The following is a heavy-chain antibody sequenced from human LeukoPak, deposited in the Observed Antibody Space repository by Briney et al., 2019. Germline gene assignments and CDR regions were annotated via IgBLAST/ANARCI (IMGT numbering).Heavy chain of an antibody. CDR3: AGGYGGRYFNY. V-gene: IGHV3-48*01. CDR2: ISSSSSTI. CDR1: GFSFSSYS. D-gene: IGHD5-12*01. J-gene: IGHJ4*02. Sequence: GGSLRLSCAASGFSFSSYSMNWVRQAPGKGLEWVSYISSSSSTIYYADSVKGRFTISRDNSKNTLYLQMNSLRVEDTAVYYCAGGYGGRYFNYWGQGTLVTVSS.